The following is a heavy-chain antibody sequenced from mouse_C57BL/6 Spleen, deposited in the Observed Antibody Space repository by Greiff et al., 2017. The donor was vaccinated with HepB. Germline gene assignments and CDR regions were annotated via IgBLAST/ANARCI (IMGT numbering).Heavy chain of an antibody. D-gene: IGHD2-3*01. J-gene: IGHJ4*01. V-gene: IGHV1-4*01. Sequence: QVQLQQSGAELARPGASVKMSCKASGYTFTSYTMHWVKQRPGQGLEWIGYINPSSGYTKYNQKFKDKATLTVDKSSSTAYMQLSSLTSEDSAVYYSARDYEGNYAMDYWGQGTSVTVSS. CDR1: GYTFTSYT. CDR3: ARDYEGNYAMDY. CDR2: INPSSGYT.